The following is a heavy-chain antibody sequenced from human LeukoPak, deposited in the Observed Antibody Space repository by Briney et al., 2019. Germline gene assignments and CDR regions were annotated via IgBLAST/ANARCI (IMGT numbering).Heavy chain of an antibody. CDR1: GFTFSSYS. V-gene: IGHV3-48*01. Sequence: GGSLRLSCAASGFTFSSYSMNWVRQAPGKGLEWVSYISSSSSTIYYADSVKGRFTISRDNAKNSLYLQMNSLRAEDTAVYYCARVVAYNWNYFDYWGQGTLVTVSS. J-gene: IGHJ4*02. CDR3: ARVVAYNWNYFDY. D-gene: IGHD1-20*01. CDR2: ISSSSSTI.